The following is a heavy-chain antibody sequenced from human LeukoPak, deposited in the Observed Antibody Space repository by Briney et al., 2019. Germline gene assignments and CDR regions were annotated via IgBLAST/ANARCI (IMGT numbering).Heavy chain of an antibody. J-gene: IGHJ4*02. Sequence: GESVKISCKGSGYSFTSYWIGWVRQMPGKGLEWMGIIYPGDSDTRYSPSFQGQVTISADKSISTAYLQWSSLKASDTAMYYCARHRYCDYLNVGYFDYWGQGTLVTVSS. D-gene: IGHD4-17*01. V-gene: IGHV5-51*01. CDR1: GYSFTSYW. CDR2: IYPGDSDT. CDR3: ARHRYCDYLNVGYFDY.